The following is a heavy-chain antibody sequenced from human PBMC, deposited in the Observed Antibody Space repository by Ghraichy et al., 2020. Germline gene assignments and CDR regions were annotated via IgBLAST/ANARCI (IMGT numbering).Heavy chain of an antibody. Sequence: GSLRLSCAASGFTVSSNYMSWVRQAPGKGLEWVSVIYSGGSTYYADSVKGRFTISRDNSKNTLYLQMNSLRAEDTAVYYCARVYCTNGVCQFDYWGQGTLVTVSS. V-gene: IGHV3-53*01. CDR3: ARVYCTNGVCQFDY. CDR1: GFTVSSNY. D-gene: IGHD2-8*01. J-gene: IGHJ4*02. CDR2: IYSGGST.